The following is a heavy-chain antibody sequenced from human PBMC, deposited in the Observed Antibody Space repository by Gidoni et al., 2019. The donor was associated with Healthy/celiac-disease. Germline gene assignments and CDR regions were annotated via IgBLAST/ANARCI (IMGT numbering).Heavy chain of an antibody. J-gene: IGHJ6*02. CDR3: AKEPIAALLYGMDV. CDR1: GVTFDDYA. V-gene: IGHV3-9*01. CDR2: ISWNSGSI. Sequence: EVQLVESGGGLVQPGSSLRLSCAASGVTFDDYAMHWVGQAPGKVLEWVSGISWNSGSIGYAESVKGRFTISRDNAKNSLYLQMNSLRAEDTALYYCAKEPIAALLYGMDVWGQGTTVTVSS. D-gene: IGHD6-6*01.